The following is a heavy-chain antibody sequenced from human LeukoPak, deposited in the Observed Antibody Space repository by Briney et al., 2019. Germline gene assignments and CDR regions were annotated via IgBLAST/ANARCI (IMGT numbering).Heavy chain of an antibody. CDR1: GGSISSSNW. D-gene: IGHD3-10*01. V-gene: IGHV4-4*02. J-gene: IGHJ5*02. CDR3: ARNKGLLWFGGFFDP. Sequence: PSGTLSLTCAVSGGSISSSNWWSWVRQPPGKGLKWIGEIYHSGSTNYNPSLKSRVTISVDKSKNQFSLKLSSVTAADTAVYYCARNKGLLWFGGFFDPWGQGTLVTVSS. CDR2: IYHSGST.